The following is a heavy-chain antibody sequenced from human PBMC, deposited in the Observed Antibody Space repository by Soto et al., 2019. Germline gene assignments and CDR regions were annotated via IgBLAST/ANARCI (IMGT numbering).Heavy chain of an antibody. V-gene: IGHV1-69*02. D-gene: IGHD1-26*01. CDR3: ARGSTGWELGI. J-gene: IGHJ3*02. Sequence: QVQLVQSEAEVKKPGSSVKVSCKASGGTFSSYTISWVRQAPGQGLEWMGRIIPILGIANYAQKFQGRVTITADKSTSTAYMELSSLRSEDTAVYYCARGSTGWELGIWGQGTMVTVSS. CDR1: GGTFSSYT. CDR2: IIPILGIA.